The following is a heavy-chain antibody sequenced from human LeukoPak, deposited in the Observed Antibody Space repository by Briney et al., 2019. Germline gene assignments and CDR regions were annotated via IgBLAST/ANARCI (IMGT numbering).Heavy chain of an antibody. V-gene: IGHV3-23*01. CDR3: AKDGLLYAKLRYFDWLPYYFDY. CDR2: ISGSGGST. D-gene: IGHD3-9*01. J-gene: IGHJ4*02. CDR1: GFTFSSYA. Sequence: GGSLRLSCAASGFTFSSYAMSWVRQAPGKGLEWVSAISGSGGSTYYADSVKGRFTISRDNSKNTLYLQMNSLRAEDTAVYYCAKDGLLYAKLRYFDWLPYYFDYWGQGTLVTVSS.